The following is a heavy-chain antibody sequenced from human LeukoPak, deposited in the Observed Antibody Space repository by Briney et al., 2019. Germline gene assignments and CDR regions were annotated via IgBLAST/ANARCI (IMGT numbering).Heavy chain of an antibody. J-gene: IGHJ4*02. CDR3: ARPPIRFDILTGFYVW. CDR2: ISHNGQSQ. CDR1: GFTFSSYS. Sequence: GGSLRLSCDASGFTFSSYSMYWVRQAPGMGLESVAAISHNGQSQYYADSVKGRFTISRDNSKNTLYLHLNRLRVDDTAVYFCARPPIRFDILTGFYVWWGQGDLVTVSS. D-gene: IGHD3-9*01. V-gene: IGHV3-30*04.